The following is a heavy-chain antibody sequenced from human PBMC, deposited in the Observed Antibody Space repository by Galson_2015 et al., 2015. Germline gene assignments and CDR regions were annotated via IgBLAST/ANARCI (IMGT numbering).Heavy chain of an antibody. Sequence: SVKVSCKASGYTFTSYYMHWVRQAPGQGLEWMGIINPSGGSTSYAQKFQGRVTMTRDTSTSTVYMELSSLRSEDTAVYYCARDRATNYYYYYMDVWGKGTTVTVSS. CDR3: ARDRATNYYYYYMDV. CDR1: GYTFTSYY. J-gene: IGHJ6*03. V-gene: IGHV1-46*01. CDR2: INPSGGST.